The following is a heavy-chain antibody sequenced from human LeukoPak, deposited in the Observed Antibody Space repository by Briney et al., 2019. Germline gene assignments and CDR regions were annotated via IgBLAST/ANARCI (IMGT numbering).Heavy chain of an antibody. CDR2: MRYDGSNK. CDR1: GFTFSGYG. J-gene: IGHJ5*02. CDR3: AKGGPAAVSNWFDP. V-gene: IGHV3-30*02. Sequence: PGGSLRLSCAASGFTFSGYGMHWVRQAPGKGLEWVAFMRYDGSNKYYADSVKGRFTISRDNSKNTLYLQMNSLRAEDTAVYYCAKGGPAAVSNWFDPWGQGTLVTVSS. D-gene: IGHD2-2*01.